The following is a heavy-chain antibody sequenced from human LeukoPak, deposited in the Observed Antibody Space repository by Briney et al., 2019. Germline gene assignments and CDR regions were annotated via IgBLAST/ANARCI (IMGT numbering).Heavy chain of an antibody. Sequence: PSETLSLTCTVSGGSINSYYWSWIRQHPGKGLEWIGYIHYSGSTYYNPSLRSRVTISGDTSKNQFSLKLISVTAADTAVYYCARGSRAEYTYGLYHYWGQGTLVTVSS. CDR3: ARGSRAEYTYGLYHY. CDR2: IHYSGST. V-gene: IGHV4-59*06. J-gene: IGHJ4*02. CDR1: GGSINSYY. D-gene: IGHD5-18*01.